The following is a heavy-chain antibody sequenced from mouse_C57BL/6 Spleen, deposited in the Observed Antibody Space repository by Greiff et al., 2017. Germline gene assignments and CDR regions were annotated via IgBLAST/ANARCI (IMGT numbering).Heavy chain of an antibody. CDR2: ILPNSGST. J-gene: IGHJ2*01. CDR1: GYTFTSYW. D-gene: IGHD2-10*01. V-gene: IGHV1-64*01. Sequence: VQLQQPGAELVKPGASVTLSCKASGYTFTSYWMHWLKRRPGQGLEWIGMILPNSGSTNYNEKFKSKATLTVDKSSSTAYMQLSSLTSEDSAVYYCATSYGNYFDYWGQGTTLTVAS. CDR3: ATSYGNYFDY.